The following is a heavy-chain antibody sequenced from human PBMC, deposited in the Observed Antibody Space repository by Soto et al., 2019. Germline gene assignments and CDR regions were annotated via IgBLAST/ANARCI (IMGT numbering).Heavy chain of an antibody. CDR1: GYTFTSYY. Sequence: ASVKVSCKASGYTFTSYYMHWVRQAPGQGLEWMGWISAYNGNTNYAQKLQGRVTMTTDTSTSTAYMELRSLRSDDTAVYYCARDLDSSSWYGGYYYYGMDVWGQGTTVTVSS. V-gene: IGHV1-18*04. CDR2: ISAYNGNT. J-gene: IGHJ6*02. D-gene: IGHD6-13*01. CDR3: ARDLDSSSWYGGYYYYGMDV.